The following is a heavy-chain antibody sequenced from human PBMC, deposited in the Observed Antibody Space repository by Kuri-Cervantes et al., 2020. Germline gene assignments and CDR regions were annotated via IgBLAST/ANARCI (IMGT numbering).Heavy chain of an antibody. Sequence: GGSLRLSCAASGFTFSDYYMSWIRQAPGKGLEWVAVIWYDGSNKYYADSVKGRFTISRDNSKNTLYLQMNSLRAEDTAVYYCAKTIVGATTDGYYGMDVWGQGTTVTVSS. V-gene: IGHV3-33*08. CDR1: GFTFSDYY. J-gene: IGHJ6*02. CDR3: AKTIVGATTDGYYGMDV. D-gene: IGHD1-26*01. CDR2: IWYDGSNK.